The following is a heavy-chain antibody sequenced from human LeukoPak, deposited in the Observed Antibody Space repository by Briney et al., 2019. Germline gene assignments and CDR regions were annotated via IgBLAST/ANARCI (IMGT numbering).Heavy chain of an antibody. Sequence: GGSLRLSCAASGFTFSGSAMHWVRQAPGKGLEWVSAISGSGGSTYYVDSVKGRFTISRDNSKNTLYLQMNSLRAEDTAVYYCAKGGIVVVVAARDAFDIWGQGTMVTVSS. CDR1: GFTFSGSA. D-gene: IGHD2-15*01. CDR2: ISGSGGST. CDR3: AKGGIVVVVAARDAFDI. J-gene: IGHJ3*02. V-gene: IGHV3-23*01.